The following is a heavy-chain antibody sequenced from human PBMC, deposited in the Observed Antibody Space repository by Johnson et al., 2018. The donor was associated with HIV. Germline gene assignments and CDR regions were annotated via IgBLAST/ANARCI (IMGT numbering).Heavy chain of an antibody. V-gene: IGHV3-30-3*01. Sequence: VQLVESGGGLVKPGGSLRLSCAASGFTFSDYYMSWIRQAPGEGLEWVTLMSYDGVNKYYVDSVEGRFTISRDNSKDTLYLQMNNLTIEDTAVYSCARGVTMIVVVITTEACDIWGQGTMVTVSS. CDR3: ARGVTMIVVVITTEACDI. D-gene: IGHD3-22*01. J-gene: IGHJ3*02. CDR1: GFTFSDYY. CDR2: MSYDGVNK.